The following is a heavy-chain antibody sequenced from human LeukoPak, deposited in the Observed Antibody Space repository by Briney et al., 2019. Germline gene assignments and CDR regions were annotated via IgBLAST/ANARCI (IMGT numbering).Heavy chain of an antibody. V-gene: IGHV3-30*02. J-gene: IGHJ4*02. Sequence: GGSLRLSCAASGFTFSSYGMHWVRQAPGKGLEWVAYIQNDGSNEQYADSVKGRFSISRDSSKNILYLQMNSLRAEDTAVYYCAKPHFDYWGQGTLVTVSS. CDR2: IQNDGSNE. CDR3: AKPHFDY. CDR1: GFTFSSYG.